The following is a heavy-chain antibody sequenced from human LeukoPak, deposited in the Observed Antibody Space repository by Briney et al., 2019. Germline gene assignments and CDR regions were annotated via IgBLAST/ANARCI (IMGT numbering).Heavy chain of an antibody. CDR1: GYTFTGYY. CDR3: ARAGTDTNIFNDY. Sequence: ASVKVSCKASGYTFTGYYMHWVRQAPGQGLEWMGWINPNSGGTNYAQKFQGRVTMTRDTSISTAYMELSRLRSDDTAVYYCARAGTDTNIFNDYWGQGTLVTVSS. D-gene: IGHD3-9*01. J-gene: IGHJ4*02. V-gene: IGHV1-2*02. CDR2: INPNSGGT.